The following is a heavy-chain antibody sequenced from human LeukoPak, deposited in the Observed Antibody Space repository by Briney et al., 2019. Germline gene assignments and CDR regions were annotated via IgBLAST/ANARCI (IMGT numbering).Heavy chain of an antibody. D-gene: IGHD1-7*01. Sequence: GGSLRLSCAASGFTFSSYEMNWVRQAPGKGLEWVSYISSSGSTIYYADSVKGRFTISRDNAKNSLYLQINSQIEEDTAVYYCARDTGTTDDYWGQGTLVTVSS. V-gene: IGHV3-48*03. CDR1: GFTFSSYE. CDR2: ISSSGSTI. J-gene: IGHJ4*02. CDR3: ARDTGTTDDY.